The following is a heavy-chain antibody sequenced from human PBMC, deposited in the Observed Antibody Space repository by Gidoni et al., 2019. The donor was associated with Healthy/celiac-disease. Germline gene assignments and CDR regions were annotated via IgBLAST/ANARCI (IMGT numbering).Heavy chain of an antibody. CDR1: GYTFTSYD. CDR2: MNPNSGNT. V-gene: IGHV1-8*01. D-gene: IGHD2-15*01. CDR3: ARDRVVVAATVYYYYGMDV. J-gene: IGHJ6*02. Sequence: QVQLVQSGAEVKKPGASVKVSCKASGYTFTSYDINWVRQATGQGLEWMGWMNPNSGNTGYAQKFQGRVTMTRNTSISTAYMELSSLRSEDTAVYYCARDRVVVAATVYYYYGMDVWGQGTTVTVSS.